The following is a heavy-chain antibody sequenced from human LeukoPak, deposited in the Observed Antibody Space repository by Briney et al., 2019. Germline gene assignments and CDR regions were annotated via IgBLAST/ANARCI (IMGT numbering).Heavy chain of an antibody. V-gene: IGHV4-38-2*01. Sequence: PSETLSLTCEVSGSSVNSDKYWGWIRQPPGKGLEWLGTIYHTGNTYYNPSLKSRLSISVDTSKNQFSLKFTSVTAVDTAVYYCARSHSGWQGHNNWFDPWGQGSLVTVSS. CDR2: IYHTGNT. J-gene: IGHJ5*02. CDR3: ARSHSGWQGHNNWFDP. D-gene: IGHD6-19*01. CDR1: GSSVNSDKY.